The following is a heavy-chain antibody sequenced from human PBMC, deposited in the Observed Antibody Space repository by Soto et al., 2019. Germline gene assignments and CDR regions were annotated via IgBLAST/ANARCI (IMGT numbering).Heavy chain of an antibody. CDR2: ISYDGSDK. Sequence: QVQLVESGGGVVQPGRSLRLSCAASGFTFSSYAMHWVRQAPGKGLEWVAVISYDGSDKYYADSVKGRFTISRDNSKNTLKLKMNSLRSDDTAVYYCAKALGALSPESYDYWGQGTLITVSS. J-gene: IGHJ4*02. D-gene: IGHD3-16*02. CDR1: GFTFSSYA. V-gene: IGHV3-30*18. CDR3: AKALGALSPESYDY.